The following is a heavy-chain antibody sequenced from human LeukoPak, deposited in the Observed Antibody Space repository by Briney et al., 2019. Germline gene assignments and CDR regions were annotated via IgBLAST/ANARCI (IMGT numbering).Heavy chain of an antibody. J-gene: IGHJ4*02. CDR1: GYTFTNYY. CDR2: TNPSGGST. CDR3: AREGPSTYHFDY. Sequence: ASVKVSCKASGYTFTNYYMHWVRQAPGQGREWMGITNPSGGSTSYAQKFQGRVTMTWDTSTSTVYMELSSLTSEDTAVFYCAREGPSTYHFDYWGQGTLVTVSS. V-gene: IGHV1-46*01.